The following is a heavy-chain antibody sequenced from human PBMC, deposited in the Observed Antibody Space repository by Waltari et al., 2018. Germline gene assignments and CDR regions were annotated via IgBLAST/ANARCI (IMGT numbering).Heavy chain of an antibody. CDR2: IHYSGTT. CDR3: AREVGPKGDWFDP. V-gene: IGHV4-39*07. J-gene: IGHJ5*02. D-gene: IGHD1-26*01. Sequence: QLQLQGSGPGLVKPSETLSLTCTVSGGSISGSGYYWGWIRQPPGKGLEWIGSIHYSGTTYYNSSLKSRVTISVDMSKNQFSLNLNSVTAADTAVYYCAREVGPKGDWFDPWGQGTLVTVSS. CDR1: GGSISGSGYY.